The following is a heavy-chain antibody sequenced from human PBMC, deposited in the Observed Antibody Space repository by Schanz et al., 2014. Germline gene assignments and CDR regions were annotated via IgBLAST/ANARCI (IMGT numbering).Heavy chain of an antibody. CDR2: ISSGSSYA. CDR1: GFTFRDYY. CDR3: ARLPVGYGSGIWDV. Sequence: QVQLVESGGGVVQFGRSLRLSCAASGFTFRDYYMSWIRQAPGKGLEWVSDISSGSSYANYADSVKGRFTISRDNAKNSLYLQMNSLRVEDTAVYYCARLPVGYGSGIWDVWGRGTSVTVSS. J-gene: IGHJ6*02. V-gene: IGHV3-11*06. D-gene: IGHD3-10*01.